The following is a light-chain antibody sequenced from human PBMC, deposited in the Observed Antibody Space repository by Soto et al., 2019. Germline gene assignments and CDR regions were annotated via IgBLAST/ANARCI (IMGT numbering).Light chain of an antibody. CDR3: QQYTNRPPWT. CDR2: GAS. CDR1: QSVSTN. V-gene: IGKV3-15*01. J-gene: IGKJ1*01. Sequence: EIVMTQSPATLSVSPGERATLSCRASQSVSTNLAWYQQKPGQAPRLLIYGASTRATGIPARFSGSGSGTVYSLTIGSLQSDDFAVYYCQQYTNRPPWTFGQGTSVDI.